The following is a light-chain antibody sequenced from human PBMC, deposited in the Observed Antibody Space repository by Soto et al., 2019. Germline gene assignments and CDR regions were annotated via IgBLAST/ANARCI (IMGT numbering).Light chain of an antibody. CDR3: QQSYNTPRT. Sequence: DIQITESPSSLSASVGDRGSIPWLSSQSNSNYLDWYQQKPGQAPKVLIYAASTLQSGVPSRFSGSGSGTDFTLTISSLQPEDFATYYCQQSYNTPRTFAQGTKVDIK. J-gene: IGKJ1*01. CDR2: AAS. V-gene: IGKV1-39*01. CDR1: QSNSNY.